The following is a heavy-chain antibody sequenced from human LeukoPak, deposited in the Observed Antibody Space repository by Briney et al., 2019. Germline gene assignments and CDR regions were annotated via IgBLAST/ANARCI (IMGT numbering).Heavy chain of an antibody. CDR3: AKSLPLDIVVGGLDY. J-gene: IGHJ4*02. V-gene: IGHV3-30*18. CDR2: ISYDGSNK. Sequence: GGSLRLSCAASGFTSSSHGMHWVRQAPGKGLEWVAVISYDGSNKYYADSVKGRFTISRDNSKNTLYLQMNSLRAEDTAVYYCAKSLPLDIVVGGLDYWGQGTLVTVSS. CDR1: GFTSSSHG. D-gene: IGHD2-21*01.